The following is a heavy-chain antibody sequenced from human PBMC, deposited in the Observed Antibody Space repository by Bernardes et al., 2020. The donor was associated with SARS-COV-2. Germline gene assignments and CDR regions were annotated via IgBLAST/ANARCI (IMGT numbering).Heavy chain of an antibody. V-gene: IGHV3-74*01. CDR1: GFTFSSYW. D-gene: IGHD3-10*01. CDR2: IDPNGDRT. J-gene: IGHJ4*02. Sequence: GGSLRLSRAASGFTFSSYWIHWVRQAPGKGLVWVSRIDPNGDRTDYAESVTGRFTISRDNARNTVYLQMNSLRVEDTAVYYCAKRHASGNSYLYYFDQWCQGTLVTVSS. CDR3: AKRHASGNSYLYYFDQ.